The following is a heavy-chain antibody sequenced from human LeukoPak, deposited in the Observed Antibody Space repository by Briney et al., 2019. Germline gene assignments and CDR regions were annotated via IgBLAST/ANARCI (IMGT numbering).Heavy chain of an antibody. CDR2: INPTSGGT. J-gene: IGHJ4*02. Sequence: XAPXXGLEWMGWINPTSGGTNYAQKFQGRVTMTRDTSISTAYLELSRLKSDDTAVYYCVRDGSLDFWGQGTLVTVSS. V-gene: IGHV1-2*02. CDR3: VRDGSLDF. D-gene: IGHD6-13*01.